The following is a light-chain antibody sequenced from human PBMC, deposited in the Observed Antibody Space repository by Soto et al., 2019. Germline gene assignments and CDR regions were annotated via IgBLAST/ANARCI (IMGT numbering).Light chain of an antibody. CDR1: QNVNSN. J-gene: IGKJ1*01. CDR3: QQHNNWPRT. Sequence: IVLTQSPATLSVSPGEGATLSCSASQNVNSNLVWYQQKPGQAPRLLIYDASTRAAAIPARFSGSGSGTEFTLNISSLQSEEFAVDYCQQHNNWPRTFGQGTKVEIK. V-gene: IGKV3-15*01. CDR2: DAS.